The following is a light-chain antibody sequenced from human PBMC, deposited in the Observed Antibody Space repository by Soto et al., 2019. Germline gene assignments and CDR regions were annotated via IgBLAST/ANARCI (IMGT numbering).Light chain of an antibody. Sequence: EIVLTQSPGTLSLSPGERATLSCRASQTVSSSYLAWYQQKPGQAPRLLIYGGSSRATGIPDRFSGSGSGTDFTLTISRLEPENFAVYYCQQYASSLLTFGGGTKVEIK. J-gene: IGKJ4*01. V-gene: IGKV3-20*01. CDR2: GGS. CDR1: QTVSSSY. CDR3: QQYASSLLT.